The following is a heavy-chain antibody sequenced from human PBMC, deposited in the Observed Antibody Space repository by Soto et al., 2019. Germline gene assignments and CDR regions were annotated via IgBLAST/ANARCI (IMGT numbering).Heavy chain of an antibody. J-gene: IGHJ4*02. CDR1: GGTFSSYT. CDR2: IIPILGIA. Sequence: QVQLVQSGAEVKKPGSSVKVSCKASGGTFSSYTISWVRQAPGQGLEWMGRIIPILGIANYAQKFQGRVTITADKSTSKAYMELSSLRSEDTAVYYCARGDRDGYNGVPDYWGQGTLVTVSS. CDR3: ARGDRDGYNGVPDY. V-gene: IGHV1-69*02. D-gene: IGHD2-8*01.